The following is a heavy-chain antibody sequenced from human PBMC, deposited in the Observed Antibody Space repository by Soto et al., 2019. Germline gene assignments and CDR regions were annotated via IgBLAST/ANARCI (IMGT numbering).Heavy chain of an antibody. CDR2: INAGNGNT. CDR3: ARHGSAWDY. J-gene: IGHJ4*02. Sequence: ASVTVSCTASGYTFTSYGISWVRQAHGQGLEWMGWINAGNGNTKYSQKFQGRVTITRDTSASTAYMELSSLRSEDTAVYYCARHGSAWDYWGEGTLGTVSS. D-gene: IGHD6-19*01. V-gene: IGHV1-3*01. CDR1: GYTFTSYG.